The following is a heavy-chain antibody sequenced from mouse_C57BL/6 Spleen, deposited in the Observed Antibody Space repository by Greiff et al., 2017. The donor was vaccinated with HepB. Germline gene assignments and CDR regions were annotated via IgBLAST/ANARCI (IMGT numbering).Heavy chain of an antibody. Sequence: QVQLKESGAELARPGASVKLSCKASGYTFTSYGISWVKQRTGQGLEWIGEIYPRSGNTYYNEKFKGKATLTADKSSSTAYMELRSLTSEDSAVYFCARWLETYWGQGTLVTVSA. V-gene: IGHV1-81*01. CDR3: ARWLETY. J-gene: IGHJ3*01. CDR2: IYPRSGNT. D-gene: IGHD2-2*01. CDR1: GYTFTSYG.